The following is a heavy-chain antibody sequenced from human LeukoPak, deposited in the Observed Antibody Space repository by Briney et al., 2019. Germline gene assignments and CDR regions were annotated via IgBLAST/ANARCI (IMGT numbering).Heavy chain of an antibody. CDR3: AKDAPISILTGYYLFDY. J-gene: IGHJ4*02. CDR1: GFTFSSYG. V-gene: IGHV3-30*12. CDR2: ISYDGSNK. D-gene: IGHD3-9*01. Sequence: GGSLRLSCAASGFTFSSYGMHWVRQAPGKGLEWVAVISYDGSNKYYADSVKGRFTISRDNSKNTLYLQMNSLRAEDTAVYYCAKDAPISILTGYYLFDYWGQGTLVTVSS.